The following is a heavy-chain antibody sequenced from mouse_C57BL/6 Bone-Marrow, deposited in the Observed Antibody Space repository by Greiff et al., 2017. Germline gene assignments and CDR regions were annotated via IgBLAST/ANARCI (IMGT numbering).Heavy chain of an antibody. Sequence: VQLQQSGPELVKPGASVKIPCKASGYTFTDYNMDWVKQSHGKSLEWIGDINPNNGGTIYNQKFKGKATLTVDKSSSTAYMELRSLTSEDTAVYYWARKDYGSRRDYFDYWCQGTTLTVSS. V-gene: IGHV1-18*01. CDR2: INPNNGGT. CDR3: ARKDYGSRRDYFDY. D-gene: IGHD1-1*01. J-gene: IGHJ2*01. CDR1: GYTFTDYN.